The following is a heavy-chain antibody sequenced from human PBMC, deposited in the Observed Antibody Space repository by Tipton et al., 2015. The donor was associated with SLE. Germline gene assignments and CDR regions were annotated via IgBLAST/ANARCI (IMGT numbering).Heavy chain of an antibody. Sequence: SGLMFSKFAMHWVRQAPGKGLEWVAFIAYDGKNKFYADSAKGRFTISRDNSKNMLFLQMDSLRTDDTSVYYCAKEGSTPTGGSTFDTWGQGTPVTVSS. CDR2: IAYDGKNK. CDR1: GLMFSKFA. V-gene: IGHV3-30-3*02. CDR3: AKEGSTPTGGSTFDT. D-gene: IGHD2-2*01. J-gene: IGHJ4*02.